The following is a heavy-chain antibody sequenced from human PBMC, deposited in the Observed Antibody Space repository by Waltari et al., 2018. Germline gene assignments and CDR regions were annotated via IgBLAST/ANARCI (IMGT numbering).Heavy chain of an antibody. Sequence: QVQLVQSGAEVKKPGASVKVSCKVSGYTLTELSMHWVRQAPGKGLGWMGGFYPEEGETIDAQQFQGSVTMPEYTSTDTSYMELSSLRSEDTAVYYCATGVSYSSSWYWDYWGQGTLVTVSS. CDR1: GYTLTELS. V-gene: IGHV1-24*01. CDR2: FYPEEGET. J-gene: IGHJ4*02. CDR3: ATGVSYSSSWYWDY. D-gene: IGHD6-13*01.